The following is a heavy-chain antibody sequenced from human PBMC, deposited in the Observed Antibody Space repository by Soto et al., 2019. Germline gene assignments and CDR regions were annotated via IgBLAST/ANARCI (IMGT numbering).Heavy chain of an antibody. CDR3: ARRGWGDSDY. CDR1: GGSISSSSYY. J-gene: IGHJ4*02. V-gene: IGHV4-39*01. Sequence: SETLSLTCTVSGGSISSSSYYWGWIRQPPGKGLEWIGSIYYSGSTYYNPSLKSRVTISVDTSKNQFSLKLSSVTAADTAVYYCARRGWGDSDYWGQGTLVTVSS. CDR2: IYYSGST. D-gene: IGHD2-21*02.